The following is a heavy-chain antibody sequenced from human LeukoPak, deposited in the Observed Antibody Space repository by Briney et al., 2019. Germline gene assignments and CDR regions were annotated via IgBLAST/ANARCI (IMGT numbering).Heavy chain of an antibody. CDR3: AHRRVYDYVWGSYRYFWFDP. CDR2: IFWNDDK. Sequence: SVPKLVKHTQTIKLTCTFSGLSLTNSGVGVGWIRQPPGKALECHALIFWNDDKCYSLSLKSRLAITKDTSKNQVVLTMTNMDPVDTATYYCAHRRVYDYVWGSYRYFWFDPWGQGTLVTVSS. V-gene: IGHV2-5*01. D-gene: IGHD3-16*02. CDR1: GLSLTNSGVG. J-gene: IGHJ5*02.